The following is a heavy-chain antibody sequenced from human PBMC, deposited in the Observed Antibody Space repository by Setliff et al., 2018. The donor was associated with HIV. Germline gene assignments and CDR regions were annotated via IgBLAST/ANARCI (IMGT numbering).Heavy chain of an antibody. Sequence: SETLSLTCAVYGGSFSGYYWNWIRQPPGKGLEWIAYIYISGTTSYNPSLKSRVTISVDTSKNQFSLKLSSVTAADTAVYYCARHSPSDYWGQGTLVTVSS. CDR1: GGSFSGYY. J-gene: IGHJ4*02. CDR3: ARHSPSDY. V-gene: IGHV4-4*09. CDR2: IYISGTT.